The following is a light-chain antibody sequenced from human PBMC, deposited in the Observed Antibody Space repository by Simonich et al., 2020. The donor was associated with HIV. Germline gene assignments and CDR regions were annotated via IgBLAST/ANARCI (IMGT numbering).Light chain of an antibody. J-gene: IGKJ1*01. CDR1: QSVLYNSNNMNY. Sequence: DIVMTQSPDSLAVSLGERATINCKSSQSVLYNSNNMNYIAWYQQKPGQPPKLLIYWASTRESGVPDRFSGSGSGTDFTLTISSRQAEDVAVYYCQQYYSTPTWTFGQGTKVEIK. CDR3: QQYYSTPTWT. V-gene: IGKV4-1*01. CDR2: WAS.